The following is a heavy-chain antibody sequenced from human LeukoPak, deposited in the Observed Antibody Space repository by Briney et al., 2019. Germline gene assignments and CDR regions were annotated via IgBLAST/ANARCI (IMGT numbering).Heavy chain of an antibody. V-gene: IGHV4-61*08. CDR3: ARSGGVRLRLGESNFDP. D-gene: IGHD3-16*01. CDR1: GGSISSGGYY. Sequence: PSETLSLTCTVSGGSISSGGYYWSWIRQHPGKGLEWIGYIYYSGSTNYNPSLKSRVTISVDTSKNQFSLKLSSVTAADTAVYYCARSGGVRLRLGESNFDPWGQGTLVTVSS. CDR2: IYYSGST. J-gene: IGHJ5*02.